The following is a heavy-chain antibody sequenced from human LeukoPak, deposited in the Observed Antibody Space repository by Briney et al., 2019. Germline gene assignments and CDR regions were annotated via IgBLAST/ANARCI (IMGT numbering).Heavy chain of an antibody. CDR3: ARALSYSYGSMDF. J-gene: IGHJ4*02. Sequence: PGGSLRLSSVDSGFTFSSYSMNWVRQAPGKGLEWVSSISSGSKYIYNADSVKGRFTISRDNSKNSLYLQMNSLRVEDTAVYYCARALSYSYGSMDFWGQGTLVIVSS. CDR2: ISSGSKYI. V-gene: IGHV3-21*01. D-gene: IGHD5-18*01. CDR1: GFTFSSYS.